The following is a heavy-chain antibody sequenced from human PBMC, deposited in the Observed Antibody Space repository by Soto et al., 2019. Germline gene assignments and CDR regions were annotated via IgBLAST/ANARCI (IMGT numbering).Heavy chain of an antibody. V-gene: IGHV1-58*01. CDR3: AAAGSIVFSPCNYEYCYLMDV. CDR2: IVVGSGNT. CDR1: GFSLTSSA. D-gene: IGHD6-6*01. Sequence: VNVSWKGSGFSLTSSAVQWVRQARGEQIEWIGWIVVGSGNTNYAQKFQERVTITRDMSTSTAYMELSSLRSEDTAVYYCAAAGSIVFSPCNYEYCYLMDVPGQRSTV. J-gene: IGHJ6*02.